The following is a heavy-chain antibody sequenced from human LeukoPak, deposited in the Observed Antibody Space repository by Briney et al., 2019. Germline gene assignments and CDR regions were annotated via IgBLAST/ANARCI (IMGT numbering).Heavy chain of an antibody. V-gene: IGHV4-34*01. D-gene: IGHD2-2*01. J-gene: IGHJ3*02. CDR3: ARRRIVVVPAAHKRGAFDI. Sequence: PSETLSLTCAVYGGSFSGYYWSWIRQPPGKGLEWIGEINHSGSTNYNPSLKSRVTISVDTSKNQFSLKLSSATAADTAVYYCARRRIVVVPAAHKRGAFDIWGQGTMVTVSS. CDR1: GGSFSGYY. CDR2: INHSGST.